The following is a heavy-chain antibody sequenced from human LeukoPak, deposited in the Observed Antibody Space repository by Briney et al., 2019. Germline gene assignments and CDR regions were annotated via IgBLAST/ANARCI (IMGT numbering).Heavy chain of an antibody. CDR3: ARETYDSLDY. CDR1: GGSFSGYY. D-gene: IGHD3-3*01. J-gene: IGHJ4*02. Sequence: PSETLSLTCAVYGGSFSGYYWSWIRQPPGKGLEWIGEINHSGSTNYNPSLKSRVTISVDTSKNQFSLKVRSVTAADTAVYYCARETYDSLDYWGQGTLVTVSS. V-gene: IGHV4-34*01. CDR2: INHSGST.